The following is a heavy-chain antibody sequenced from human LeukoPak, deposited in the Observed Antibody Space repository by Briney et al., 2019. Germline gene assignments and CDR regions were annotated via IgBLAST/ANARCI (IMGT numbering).Heavy chain of an antibody. CDR1: GYTFTGYY. V-gene: IGHV1-2*02. J-gene: IGHJ5*02. CDR3: AMVRGVPPHNWFDP. D-gene: IGHD3-10*01. Sequence: GASVKVSCKASGYTFTGYYMHWVRQAPGQGLEWMGWINPNSGGTNYAQKFQGRVTMTRDTSISTAYMELSRLRSDDTAVYYCAMVRGVPPHNWFDPWGQGTLVTVSS. CDR2: INPNSGGT.